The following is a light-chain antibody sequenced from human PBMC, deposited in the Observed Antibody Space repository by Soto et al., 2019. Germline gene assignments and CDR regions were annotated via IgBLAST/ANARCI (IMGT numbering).Light chain of an antibody. CDR3: QQYHNWHIY. V-gene: IGKV3-15*01. Sequence: EIVMTQSPATLSVSPGEGATLSCRASQSVTSNLAWYQQKPGQAPRLVMYGVVTRAPGIPARFSGSGSGTELPLTISSLQSEDFEVYYCQQYHNWHIYFGQGTRLEIX. CDR2: GVV. CDR1: QSVTSN. J-gene: IGKJ5*01.